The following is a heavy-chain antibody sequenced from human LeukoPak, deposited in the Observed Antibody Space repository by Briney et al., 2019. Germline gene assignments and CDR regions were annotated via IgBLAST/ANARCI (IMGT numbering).Heavy chain of an antibody. Sequence: GGSLRLSCAASGFTFVAYVMSSVRQAPGKGLEWVSGINLNGGSTGYADSVKGQFTITRDNDKNYLYLQMNSLRAEDTALYYCAREEPGLEPPIDYWGQGTLVTVSS. CDR2: INLNGGST. J-gene: IGHJ4*02. D-gene: IGHD1-1*01. CDR1: GFTFVAYV. CDR3: AREEPGLEPPIDY. V-gene: IGHV3-20*04.